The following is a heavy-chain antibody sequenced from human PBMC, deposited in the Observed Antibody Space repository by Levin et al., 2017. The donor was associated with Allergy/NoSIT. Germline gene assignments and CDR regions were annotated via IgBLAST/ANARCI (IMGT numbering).Heavy chain of an antibody. CDR1: GFTFDDYA. D-gene: IGHD2-21*02. CDR3: AKGPSQGLLDY. CDR2: ISWNSGSI. Sequence: GGSLRLSCAASGFTFDDYAMYWVRQAPGKGLEWVSGISWNSGSIDYADSVKGRFTISRDNAKNSLYLQMNSLRAEDTALYYCAKGPSQGLLDYWGQGTLVTVSS. J-gene: IGHJ4*02. V-gene: IGHV3-9*01.